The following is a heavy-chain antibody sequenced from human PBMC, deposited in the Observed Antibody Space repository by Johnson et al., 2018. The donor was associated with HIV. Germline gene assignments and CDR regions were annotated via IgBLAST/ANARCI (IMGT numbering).Heavy chain of an antibody. CDR1: GFTFSNYG. CDR2: IWYDGSNK. V-gene: IGHV3-33*06. CDR3: AKGDYYDSRAAFDI. Sequence: QVQLVESGGGVVQPGGSLRLSCAASGFTFSNYGMHWVRQAPGKGLEWVSVIWYDGSNKYYTDSVKGRFTISRDNSKNTLFLQMNSLRAEDTAVYYCAKGDYYDSRAAFDIWGQGTMVTVSS. D-gene: IGHD3-22*01. J-gene: IGHJ3*02.